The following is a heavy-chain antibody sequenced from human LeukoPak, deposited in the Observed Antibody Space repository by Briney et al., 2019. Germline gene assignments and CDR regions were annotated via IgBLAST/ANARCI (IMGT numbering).Heavy chain of an antibody. D-gene: IGHD2-15*01. Sequence: SETVSLTCTVSGGSVSSGSYYWSWIRQPPGKGLEWIGHIYYSESTNYNPPLKSRVTISVATSKNQFSLKLSSVTAADTAVYYCARAPGIVVVVAATPSAFDIWGQGTMVTVSS. CDR1: GGSVSSGSYY. J-gene: IGHJ3*02. CDR2: IYYSEST. V-gene: IGHV4-61*01. CDR3: ARAPGIVVVVAATPSAFDI.